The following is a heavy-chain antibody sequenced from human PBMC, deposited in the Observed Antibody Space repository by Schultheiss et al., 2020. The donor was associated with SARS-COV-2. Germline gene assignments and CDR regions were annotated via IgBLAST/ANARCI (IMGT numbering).Heavy chain of an antibody. CDR2: ISGSGGST. J-gene: IGHJ6*03. CDR3: AKYGVGGYYEAYYYMDV. Sequence: GGSLRLSCAASGFTFSNAWMSWVRQAPGKGLEWVSAISGSGGSTYYADSVKGRFTISRDNSKNTLYLQMNSLRAEDTAVYYCAKYGVGGYYEAYYYMDVWGKGTTVTVSS. D-gene: IGHD3-16*01. V-gene: IGHV3-23*01. CDR1: GFTFSNAW.